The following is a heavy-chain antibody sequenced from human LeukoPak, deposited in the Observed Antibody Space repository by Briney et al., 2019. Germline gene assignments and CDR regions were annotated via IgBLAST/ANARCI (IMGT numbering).Heavy chain of an antibody. CDR1: GFTFSSYA. Sequence: PGGSLRLSCAASGFTFSSYAMSWVRQAPGKGLEWVANINQDGSEKHYVDSVKGRFTISRDNAKNSLYLQMNSLRAEDTAVYYCARARYCSSASCWFDYWGQGTLVTVSS. D-gene: IGHD2-2*01. V-gene: IGHV3-7*03. J-gene: IGHJ4*02. CDR3: ARARYCSSASCWFDY. CDR2: INQDGSEK.